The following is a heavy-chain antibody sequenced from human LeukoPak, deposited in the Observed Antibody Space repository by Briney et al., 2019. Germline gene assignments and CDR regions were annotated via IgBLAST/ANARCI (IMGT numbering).Heavy chain of an antibody. J-gene: IGHJ6*02. CDR2: INPNSGGT. CDR3: ARAGGEYYCYYYGMDV. D-gene: IGHD3-16*01. Sequence: ASVKVSCKASGYTFTGYYMHWVRQAPGQELEWMGWINPNSGGTNYAQKFQGRVTMTRDTSISTAYMELSRLRSDDTAVYYCARAGGEYYCYYYGMDVWGQGTTVTVSS. CDR1: GYTFTGYY. V-gene: IGHV1-2*02.